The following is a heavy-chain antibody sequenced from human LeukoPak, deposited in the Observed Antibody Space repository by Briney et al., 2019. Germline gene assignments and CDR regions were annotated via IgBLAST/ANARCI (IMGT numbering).Heavy chain of an antibody. CDR2: ISHDGSNK. J-gene: IGHJ6*02. V-gene: IGHV3-30*18. CDR1: GFIFSSYG. D-gene: IGHD6-13*01. Sequence: GGSLRLSCAASGFIFSSYGMHWVRQAPGKGLEWVAVISHDGSNKYYADSVKGRFTISRDNSKNTLYLQMNSLRAEDTAVYYCAKDLRSSSWYYYYYYGMDVWGQGTTVTVS. CDR3: AKDLRSSSWYYYYYYGMDV.